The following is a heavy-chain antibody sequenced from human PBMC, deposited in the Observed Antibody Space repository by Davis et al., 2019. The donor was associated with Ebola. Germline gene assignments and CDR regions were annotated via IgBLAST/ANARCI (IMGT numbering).Heavy chain of an antibody. J-gene: IGHJ5*02. CDR3: ARLQVRAQIPGIAVAGRFDP. CDR1: RGTFSSYA. V-gene: IGHV1-18*01. CDR2: ISAYNGNT. D-gene: IGHD6-19*01. Sequence: ASVPVSCKASRGTFSSYAISWVRQAPGQGLEWMGWISAYNGNTNYAQKLQGIPTMTTDTSTSPAYMRLRSLRSDDTAVYYCARLQVRAQIPGIAVAGRFDPWGQGTLVTVSS.